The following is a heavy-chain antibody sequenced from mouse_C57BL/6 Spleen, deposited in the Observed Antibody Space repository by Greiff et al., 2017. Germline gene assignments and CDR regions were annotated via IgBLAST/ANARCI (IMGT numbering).Heavy chain of an antibody. CDR2: INPSTGGT. V-gene: IGHV1-42*01. J-gene: IGHJ4*01. Sequence: EVQLQQSGPELVKPGASVKISCKASGYSFTGYYMNWVKQSPEKSLEWIGEINPSTGGTTYNQKFKAKATLTVDKSSSTAYMQLKSLTSEDSAVYYCARSDSNGARDYWGQGTSVTVSS. CDR3: ARSDSNGARDY. CDR1: GYSFTGYY. D-gene: IGHD2-5*01.